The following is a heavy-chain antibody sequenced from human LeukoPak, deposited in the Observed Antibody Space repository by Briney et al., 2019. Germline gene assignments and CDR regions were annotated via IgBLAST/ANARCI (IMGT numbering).Heavy chain of an antibody. CDR2: ISYDGSNK. J-gene: IGHJ4*02. CDR1: GFTFSSYG. Sequence: QSGGSLRLSCAASGFTFSSYGMHWVRQAPGKGLEWVAVISYDGSNKYYADSVKGRFTISRDNSKNTLYLQMNSLRAEDTAVYYCAKDLRVVGATTLDYWGQGTLVTVSS. CDR3: AKDLRVVGATTLDY. D-gene: IGHD1-26*01. V-gene: IGHV3-30*18.